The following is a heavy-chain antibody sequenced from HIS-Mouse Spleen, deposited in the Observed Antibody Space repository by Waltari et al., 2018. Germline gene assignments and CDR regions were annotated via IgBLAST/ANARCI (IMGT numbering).Heavy chain of an antibody. V-gene: IGHV1-2*02. CDR2: INPNSGGT. CDR1: GKTFPGSF. Sequence: QAQLVQSGAEVKNPGASVKVSCTASGKTFPGSFMPWVRQAPGQGLEWMGWINPNSGGTNYAQKFQGRVTMTRDTSISTAYMELSRLRSDDTAVYYCARNYYDRDAFDIWGQGTMVTVSS. D-gene: IGHD3-10*02. J-gene: IGHJ3*02. CDR3: ARNYYDRDAFDI.